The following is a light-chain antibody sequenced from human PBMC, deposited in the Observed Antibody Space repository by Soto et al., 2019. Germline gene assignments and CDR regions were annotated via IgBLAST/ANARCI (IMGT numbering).Light chain of an antibody. J-gene: IGKJ5*01. CDR3: TPRYLWPSLT. CDR2: DTS. V-gene: IGKV3-11*01. CDR1: QSFLRY. Sequence: EVVLTQSPATLSLSPGDRAILSCRASQSFLRYLAWYQQKPGQAPRLLIYDTSNSATDIPHWFRRSRSRSAFTLTISILLTKDFGVYYCTPRYLWPSLTFGKGTRLAIK.